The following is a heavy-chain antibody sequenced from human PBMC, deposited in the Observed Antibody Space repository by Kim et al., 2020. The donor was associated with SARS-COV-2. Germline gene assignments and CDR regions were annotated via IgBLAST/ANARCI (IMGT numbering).Heavy chain of an antibody. CDR2: IIPIFGTA. V-gene: IGHV1-69*13. J-gene: IGHJ6*02. CDR1: GGTFSSYA. Sequence: SVKVSCKASGGTFSSYAISWVRQAPGQGLEWMGGIIPIFGTANYAQKFQGRVTITADESTSTAYMELSSLRSEDTAVYYCARCLWKSSVGDLSPVKNYYYYGMDVWGQGTTVTVSS. CDR3: ARCLWKSSVGDLSPVKNYYYYGMDV. D-gene: IGHD3-10*01.